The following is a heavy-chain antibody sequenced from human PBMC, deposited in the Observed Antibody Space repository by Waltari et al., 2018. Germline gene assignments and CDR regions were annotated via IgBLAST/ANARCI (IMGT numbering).Heavy chain of an antibody. Sequence: EVQLVESGGGLVQPGGSLRLSCAASGFTLSNYGMSWVRQAPGKGPEWVANIMTDGREEYYVDSVRGRFTISRDNAKNSLYLQMNSLRPEDTAVYYCVRDQWFAFDIWGQGTMVTVSS. J-gene: IGHJ3*02. CDR3: VRDQWFAFDI. CDR1: GFTLSNYG. V-gene: IGHV3-7*01. CDR2: IMTDGREE. D-gene: IGHD3-22*01.